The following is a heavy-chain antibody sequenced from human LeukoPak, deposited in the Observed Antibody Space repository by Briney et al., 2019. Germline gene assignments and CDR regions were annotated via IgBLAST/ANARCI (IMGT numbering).Heavy chain of an antibody. J-gene: IGHJ4*02. V-gene: IGHV3-30*02. D-gene: IGHD3-3*02. CDR2: IRYDGSNK. CDR1: GFTFSSYG. CDR3: AKDAFLEWLLPQYDY. Sequence: GGSLRLSCAASGFTFSSYGMHWVRQAPGKGLEWVAFIRYDGSNKYYADSVKGRFTISRDNSKNTLYLQMNSLRAEDTAVYYCAKDAFLEWLLPQYDYWGQGTLVTVSS.